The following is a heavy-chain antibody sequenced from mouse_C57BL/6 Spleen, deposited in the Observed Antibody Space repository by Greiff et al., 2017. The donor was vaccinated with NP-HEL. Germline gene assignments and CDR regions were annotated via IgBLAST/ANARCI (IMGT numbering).Heavy chain of an antibody. CDR1: GFTFTDYY. Sequence: EVKLMESGGGLVQPGGSLSLSCAASGFTFTDYYMSWVRQPPGKALEWLGFIRNKANGYTTEYSASVKGRFTISRDNSQSILYLQMNALRAEDSATYYCARYALGGFAYWGQGTLVTVSA. CDR3: ARYALGGFAY. J-gene: IGHJ3*01. D-gene: IGHD3-3*01. V-gene: IGHV7-3*01. CDR2: IRNKANGYTT.